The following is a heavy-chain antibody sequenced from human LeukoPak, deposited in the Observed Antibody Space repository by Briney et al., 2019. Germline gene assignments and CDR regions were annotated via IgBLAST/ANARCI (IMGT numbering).Heavy chain of an antibody. V-gene: IGHV4-34*01. CDR2: INHSGST. J-gene: IGHJ4*02. CDR3: AGVVYDILTGLSGYYFDY. Sequence: NPSETLSLTCALYGGSFSVYYWSWIRQPPGKGREWIGEINHSGSTNYNPSLKSRVTISVDTSKNQFSLRLSSGPAADTAVYYCAGVVYDILTGLSGYYFDYWGQGTLVTVSS. D-gene: IGHD3-9*01. CDR1: GGSFSVYY.